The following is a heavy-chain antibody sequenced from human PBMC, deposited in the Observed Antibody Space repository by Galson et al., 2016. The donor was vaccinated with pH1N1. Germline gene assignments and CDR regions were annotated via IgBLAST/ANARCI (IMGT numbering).Heavy chain of an antibody. CDR2: IYTSGST. CDR1: GGSISSGSYY. CDR3: ASRGYGDYVGYFDY. V-gene: IGHV4-61*09. Sequence: TLSLTCTVSGGSISSGSYYWSWIRQPAGKGLEWIGYIYTSGSTNYNPSLKSRVTISVDTSKNQFSLKLSSVTAADTAVYYCASRGYGDYVGYFDYWGQGALVTVSS. J-gene: IGHJ4*02. D-gene: IGHD4-17*01.